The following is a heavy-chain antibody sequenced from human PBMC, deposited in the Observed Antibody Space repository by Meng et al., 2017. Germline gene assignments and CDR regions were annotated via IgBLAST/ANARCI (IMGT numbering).Heavy chain of an antibody. CDR3: ARDRYHYDSSGLFDY. V-gene: IGHV3-69-1*01. J-gene: IGHJ4*02. CDR1: GFTVSSNY. CDR2: ISSSSYI. D-gene: IGHD3-22*01. Sequence: GESLKISCAASGFTVSSNYMSWVRQAPGKGLEWVSSISSSSYIYYADSVKGRFTISRDNAKNSLYLQMNSLRAEDTAVYYCARDRYHYDSSGLFDYWGQGTLVTVSS.